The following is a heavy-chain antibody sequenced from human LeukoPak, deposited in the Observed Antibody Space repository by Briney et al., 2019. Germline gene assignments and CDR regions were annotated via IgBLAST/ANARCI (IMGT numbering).Heavy chain of an antibody. J-gene: IGHJ6*03. V-gene: IGHV4-59*01. Sequence: SEALSLTCSVSGGSISSYYWSWIRQPPGKGLEWIGYISNSGDTNYNPSLKSRATISLDTSKNQFSLKVSSVNAADTAVYYCARDIVGATDYYYYMDVWGKGTTVTVSS. CDR2: ISNSGDT. D-gene: IGHD1-26*01. CDR1: GGSISSYY. CDR3: ARDIVGATDYYYYMDV.